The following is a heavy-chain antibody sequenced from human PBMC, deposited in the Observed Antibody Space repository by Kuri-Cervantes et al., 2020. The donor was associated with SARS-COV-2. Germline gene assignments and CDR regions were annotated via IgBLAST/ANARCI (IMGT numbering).Heavy chain of an antibody. D-gene: IGHD3-22*01. CDR3: AGSLVVISDGYFDY. CDR1: GGSISSSNW. CDR2: IYHSGST. V-gene: IGHV4-4*02. Sequence: SETLSLTCTVSGGSISSSNWWSWVRQPPGKGLEWIGEIYHSGSTNYNPSLKSRVTISVDTSKNQFSLKLSSVTAADTAVYYCAGSLVVISDGYFDYWGQGTLVTVSS. J-gene: IGHJ4*02.